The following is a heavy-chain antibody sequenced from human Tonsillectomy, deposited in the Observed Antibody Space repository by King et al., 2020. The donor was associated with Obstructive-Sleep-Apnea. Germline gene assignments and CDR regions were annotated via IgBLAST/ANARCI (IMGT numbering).Heavy chain of an antibody. D-gene: IGHD3-22*01. CDR2: IVPKDSYT. J-gene: IGHJ5*02. Sequence: VQLVESGAEVKKPGESLRISCKGSGYSFTSYWISWVRQMPGKGLEWMGSIVPKDSYTTYSPSFQGHVTISVDKSITTAYLQWSSLKASDTAMYYCARHNGIYSDSSGFYTNWFDPWGQGTLVIVSS. CDR3: ARHNGIYSDSSGFYTNWFDP. CDR1: GYSFTSYW. V-gene: IGHV5-10-1*03.